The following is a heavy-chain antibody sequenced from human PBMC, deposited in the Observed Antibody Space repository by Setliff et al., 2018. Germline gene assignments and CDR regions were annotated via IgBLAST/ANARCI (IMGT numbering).Heavy chain of an antibody. V-gene: IGHV4-34*01. Sequence: LSLTCAVYGGSFSGYYWSWIRQPPGKGLEWIGEINHSGSTNYNPSLKSRVTISVDTSKNQLSLKLNSLTAADTAVYYCARTLLLSPYYFDYWGQGTLVTSPQ. CDR3: ARTLLLSPYYFDY. CDR1: GGSFSGYY. CDR2: INHSGST. J-gene: IGHJ4*02. D-gene: IGHD2-21*01.